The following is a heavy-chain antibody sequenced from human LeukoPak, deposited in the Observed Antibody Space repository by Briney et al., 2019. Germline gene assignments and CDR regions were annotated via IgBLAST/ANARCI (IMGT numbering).Heavy chain of an antibody. CDR2: IVVGSGNT. D-gene: IGHD5-18*01. J-gene: IGHJ6*02. V-gene: IGHV1-58*01. Sequence: SVKVSCKASGFTFTSSAVQWVRQARGQRLEWIGRIVVGSGNTNYAQKFQERVTITRDMSTSTAYMELSSLRSEDTAVYYCAAHPGYSYGKPYYGMDVWGQGTTVTVSS. CDR3: AAHPGYSYGKPYYGMDV. CDR1: GFTFTSSA.